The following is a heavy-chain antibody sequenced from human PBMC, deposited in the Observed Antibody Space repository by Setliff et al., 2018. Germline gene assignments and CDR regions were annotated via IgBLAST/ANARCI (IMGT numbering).Heavy chain of an antibody. V-gene: IGHV3-48*03. Sequence: PGGSLRLSCAASGFTFSSYEMNWVRQAPGKGLEWVSYISNSGRTIYYADSVKGRFTISRDNAKNSLYLEMNSLRVEDTAVYYCARLQPSLPDDFDIWGHGTMVTV. CDR1: GFTFSSYE. J-gene: IGHJ3*02. D-gene: IGHD5-18*01. CDR3: ARLQPSLPDDFDI. CDR2: ISNSGRTI.